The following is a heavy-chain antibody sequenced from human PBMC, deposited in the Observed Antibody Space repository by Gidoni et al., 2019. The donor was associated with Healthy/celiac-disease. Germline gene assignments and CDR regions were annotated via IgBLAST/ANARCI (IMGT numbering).Heavy chain of an antibody. CDR3: ARGGSGVTVEEVLGDWFDP. Sequence: QVQLVQSGAEVKKPGSSVKVSCTASGGTFSSSAISWVRQAPGQGLEWMGGIIPIFGTANYAQKFQGRVTITADESTSTAYMELSSLRSEDTAVYYCARGGSGVTVEEVLGDWFDPWGQGTLVTVSS. J-gene: IGHJ5*02. D-gene: IGHD2-15*01. CDR2: IIPIFGTA. V-gene: IGHV1-69*01. CDR1: GGTFSSSA.